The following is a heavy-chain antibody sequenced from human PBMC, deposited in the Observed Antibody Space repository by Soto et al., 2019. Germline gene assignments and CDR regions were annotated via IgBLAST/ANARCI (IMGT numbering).Heavy chain of an antibody. CDR3: ARGFYYYYYGMDV. Sequence: GGSLRLSCAASGFTFSSYWMHWVRQAPGKGLVWVSRINSDGSSTSYADSVKGRFTISRDNAKNTLYLQMNSLRAEDTAVYYCARGFYYYYYGMDVWGQGTTVTVSS. CDR1: GFTFSSYW. CDR2: INSDGSST. J-gene: IGHJ6*02. V-gene: IGHV3-74*01.